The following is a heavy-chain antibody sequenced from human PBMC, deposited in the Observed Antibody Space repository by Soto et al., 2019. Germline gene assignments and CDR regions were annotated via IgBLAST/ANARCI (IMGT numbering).Heavy chain of an antibody. V-gene: IGHV6-1*01. D-gene: IGHD3-10*01. CDR1: GDSVSSNHAT. CDR2: TYYRSKWYN. J-gene: IGHJ3*02. CDR3: ATDALLWFGELLWGGAFDI. Sequence: SQTLSLTCAISGDSVSSNHATWDWIRQSPSRGLEWLGRTYYRSKWYNDYAVSVKSRITINPDTSKNQFSLQLHSVTPEDTAVYYCATDALLWFGELLWGGAFDIWGQGTMVTVSS.